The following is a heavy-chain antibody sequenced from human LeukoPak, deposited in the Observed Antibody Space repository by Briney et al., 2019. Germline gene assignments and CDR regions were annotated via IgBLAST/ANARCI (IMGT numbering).Heavy chain of an antibody. CDR1: GFTFSSHS. CDR2: ITGSSSYI. J-gene: IGHJ6*02. Sequence: GGSLRLSCVVSGFTFSSHSMNWVRQTPGTGLEWVSSITGSSSYIFYADSVKGRFTISRDNGNNSLHLQMNSLRAEDTAVYYCAKGQVRGVAYYYYYYGMDVWGQGTTVTVSS. CDR3: AKGQVRGVAYYYYYYGMDV. V-gene: IGHV3-21*01. D-gene: IGHD3-10*01.